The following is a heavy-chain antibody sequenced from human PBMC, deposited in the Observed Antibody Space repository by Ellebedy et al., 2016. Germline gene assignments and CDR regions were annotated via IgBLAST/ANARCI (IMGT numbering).Heavy chain of an antibody. CDR1: GYTFTSYG. Sequence: ASVKVSCKASGYTFTSYGISWVRQAPGQGLEWMGWISAYNGNTNYAQKLQGRVTMTTDTSTSTAYMELRSLRSDDTAVYYCARDREGIVVVVTWGAFDIWGQGTMVTVSS. V-gene: IGHV1-18*01. J-gene: IGHJ3*02. CDR3: ARDREGIVVVVTWGAFDI. D-gene: IGHD2-15*01. CDR2: ISAYNGNT.